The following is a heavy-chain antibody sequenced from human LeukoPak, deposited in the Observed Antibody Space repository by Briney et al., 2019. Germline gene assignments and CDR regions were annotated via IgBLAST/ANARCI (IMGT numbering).Heavy chain of an antibody. Sequence: GGSLRLSCATSGFSFSGFTLHWVRPAPGKGLEWLGHIRSKRDNYATVYAASVEGRFTISRDDSRSTAYLQMNSLKIEDTALYHCTRLGGGSPDLIIVPGSNKLKLYDPWGQGTLVTVSS. J-gene: IGHJ5*02. V-gene: IGHV3-73*01. CDR1: GFSFSGFT. CDR3: TRLGGGSPDLIIVPGSNKLKLYDP. D-gene: IGHD3-9*01. CDR2: IRSKRDNYAT.